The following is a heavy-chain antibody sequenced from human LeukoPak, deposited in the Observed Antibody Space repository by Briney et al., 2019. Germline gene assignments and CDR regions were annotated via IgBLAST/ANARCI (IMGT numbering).Heavy chain of an antibody. V-gene: IGHV4-34*01. CDR1: GGSFSGYY. J-gene: IGHJ4*02. CDR3: ARLYDYSNSLDY. Sequence: PSETLSLTCAVYGGSFSGYYWSWIRQPPGKGLEWIGEINHSGSTNYNPSLKSRVTISVDTSKNQFSLKLSSVTAADTAVYYCARLYDYSNSLDYWGQGTLATVSS. CDR2: INHSGST. D-gene: IGHD4-11*01.